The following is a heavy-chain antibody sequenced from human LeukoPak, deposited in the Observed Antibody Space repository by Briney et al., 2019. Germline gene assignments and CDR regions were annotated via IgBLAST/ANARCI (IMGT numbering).Heavy chain of an antibody. J-gene: IGHJ4*02. D-gene: IGHD3-22*01. CDR2: FDPEEGVT. CDR3: ATVGSSGYYYVPY. CDR1: GDTLIELS. V-gene: IGHV1-24*01. Sequence: ASVKVSCKVSGDTLIELSIHWVRQAPGKGLEWMGGFDPEEGVTIFTQRIQGRVTTNEDTSTDTAYMELSSLRSEDTAVYYCATVGSSGYYYVPYWGQGTLVTVSS.